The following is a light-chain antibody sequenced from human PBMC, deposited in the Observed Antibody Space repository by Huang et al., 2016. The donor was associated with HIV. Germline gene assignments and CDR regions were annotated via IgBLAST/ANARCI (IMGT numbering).Light chain of an antibody. V-gene: IGKV1-39*01. CDR3: QQSHITPVS. J-gene: IGKJ2*01. CDR1: QTIKNY. CDR2: GTS. Sequence: DIQMTQSPSSLSASVGDRVTIVCRSSQTIKNYLNWYQQRPGMAPRLLIYGTSTLQSGVPSRFVGTGSGTEYTLTLTNLQPEDFATYYCQQSHITPVSFGQGTRLDI.